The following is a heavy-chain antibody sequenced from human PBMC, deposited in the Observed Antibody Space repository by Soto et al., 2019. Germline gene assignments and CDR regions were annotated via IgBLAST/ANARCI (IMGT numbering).Heavy chain of an antibody. Sequence: GGSLRLSCTASGFTFGDYAMSWFRQAPGKGLEWVGFIRSKAYGGTTEYAASVKGRFTISRDDSKSIAYLQMNSLKTEDTAVYYCTRAASNGETPHDYYYYYYMDVWGKGTTVTVSS. V-gene: IGHV3-49*03. CDR2: IRSKAYGGTT. D-gene: IGHD3-10*01. CDR1: GFTFGDYA. CDR3: TRAASNGETPHDYYYYYYMDV. J-gene: IGHJ6*03.